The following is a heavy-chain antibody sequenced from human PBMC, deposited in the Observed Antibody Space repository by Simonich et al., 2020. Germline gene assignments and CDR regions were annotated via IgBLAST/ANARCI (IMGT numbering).Heavy chain of an antibody. V-gene: IGHV1-2*02. Sequence: QVQLVQSGAEVKKPGASVKVSCKASGYTFTGYYMQGVRKAPGQGLGWVGWINPNSWGTNYEKKFQGRVTRTRDTSISTAYMELSRLRSDDTAVYYCARGRLTGDKGAFDIWGQGTMVTVSS. J-gene: IGHJ3*02. CDR1: GYTFTGYY. CDR3: ARGRLTGDKGAFDI. D-gene: IGHD7-27*01. CDR2: INPNSWGT.